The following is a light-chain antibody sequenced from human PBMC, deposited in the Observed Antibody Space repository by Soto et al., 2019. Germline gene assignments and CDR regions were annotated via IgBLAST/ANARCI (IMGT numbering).Light chain of an antibody. CDR2: GAS. Sequence: EVVMTQSPATLSVSPGERATLSCRASQSVSSNLAWYQQKPGQAPRLFIYGASTRATGIPARFSGSGSGTEFTLTISSLQSEDFAVYYCQQYDRWPVTFGGGTKVEIK. J-gene: IGKJ4*01. CDR1: QSVSSN. V-gene: IGKV3D-15*01. CDR3: QQYDRWPVT.